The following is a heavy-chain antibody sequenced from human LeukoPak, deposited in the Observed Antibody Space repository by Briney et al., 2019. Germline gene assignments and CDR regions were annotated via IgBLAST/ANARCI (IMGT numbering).Heavy chain of an antibody. CDR1: GFSFSKND. V-gene: IGHV3-13*01. Sequence: GGSLRLSCAASGFSFSKNDMHWVRQRTGKGLEWVSGIGTAGDTNYPGSVKGRFTISRETAKNSLYLQLSSLRAEDTAVYYCAGRTSWYYGFDVWGQGTTVTVSS. CDR2: IGTAGDT. J-gene: IGHJ6*02. CDR3: AGRTSWYYGFDV. D-gene: IGHD1-1*01.